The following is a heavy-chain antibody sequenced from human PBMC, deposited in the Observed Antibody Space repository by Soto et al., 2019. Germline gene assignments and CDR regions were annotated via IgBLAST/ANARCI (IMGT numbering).Heavy chain of an antibody. J-gene: IGHJ4*02. CDR2: IYWDGDK. Sequence: QITLKESGPTLVKPTQTLTLTCTFSEFSLSTSGVGVGWIRQPPGQALEWLALIYWDGDKRYSPSLKSRLTNTXDXFKTQVVLRLTNMDPLDTATYYCAHARPARRDFFDYSGQGTLVTASS. V-gene: IGHV2-5*02. CDR1: EFSLSTSGVG. CDR3: AHARPARRDFFDY. D-gene: IGHD3-3*01.